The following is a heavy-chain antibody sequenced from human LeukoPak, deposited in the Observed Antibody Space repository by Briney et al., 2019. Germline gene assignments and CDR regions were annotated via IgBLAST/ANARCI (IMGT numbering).Heavy chain of an antibody. CDR2: ISGGAGST. CDR3: AKGGKWDVTPFDY. Sequence: GGSLRLSCAASGFTFTSYSMNWVRQAPGKGLEWVSTISGGAGSTYYADSVKGRFTISRDNSKNTLYLQVNSLRAEDTAVYYCAKGGKWDVTPFDYWGQGTLVTVSS. J-gene: IGHJ4*02. CDR1: GFTFTSYS. D-gene: IGHD1-26*01. V-gene: IGHV3-23*01.